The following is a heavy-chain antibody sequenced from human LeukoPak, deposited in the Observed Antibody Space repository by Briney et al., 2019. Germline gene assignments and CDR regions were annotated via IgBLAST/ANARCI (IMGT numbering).Heavy chain of an antibody. CDR1: GFTFSSYP. D-gene: IGHD2-2*01. Sequence: GGSLRLSCAASGFTFSSYPMHWVRQAPGKGLEWVSDVSGSGTSTNYADSVKGRLTISRDNSKNTLYLQMNNLRAEDTAVYYCAKVGRASWAPYYFDYWGQGTLVTVSS. CDR2: VSGSGTST. CDR3: AKVGRASWAPYYFDY. V-gene: IGHV3-23*01. J-gene: IGHJ4*02.